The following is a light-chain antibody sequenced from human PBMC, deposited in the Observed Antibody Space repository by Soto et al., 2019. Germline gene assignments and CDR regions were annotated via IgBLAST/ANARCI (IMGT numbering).Light chain of an antibody. Sequence: EIVMTQSPGTLSVSPGERVTLSCRASQSVTSKLAWYQQKPGQAPRLLIYDSSTRATGVPARFSGSGSGTEFTLTITSLQSEDFAAYYCQQYNNWTITFGQGTRLEVK. CDR2: DSS. CDR1: QSVTSK. J-gene: IGKJ5*01. V-gene: IGKV3-15*01. CDR3: QQYNNWTIT.